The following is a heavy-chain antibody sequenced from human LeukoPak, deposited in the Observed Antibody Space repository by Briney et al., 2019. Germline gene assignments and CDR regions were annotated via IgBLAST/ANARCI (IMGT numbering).Heavy chain of an antibody. CDR3: ARETSQKGAHYMDV. J-gene: IGHJ6*03. CDR2: INHSGST. Sequence: SETLSLTCTVSGGSISSLSYSWGWIRQPPGKGLEWIGEINHSGSTNYNPSLKSRVTISVDTSKNQFSLKMSSVTAADTAVYYCARETSQKGAHYMDVWGKGTTVTISS. D-gene: IGHD3-16*01. V-gene: IGHV4-39*07. CDR1: GGSISSLSYS.